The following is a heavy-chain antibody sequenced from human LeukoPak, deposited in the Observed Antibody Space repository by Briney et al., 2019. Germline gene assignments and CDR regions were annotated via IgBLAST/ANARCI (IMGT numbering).Heavy chain of an antibody. CDR3: ARDPSYCGGDCYAFDI. CDR1: GYTFINHY. CDR2: INPSGGDS. J-gene: IGHJ3*02. V-gene: IGHV1-46*01. Sequence: ASVKVSCKASGYTFINHYLHWVRQATGEGLQWMGMINPSGGDSKYAQKFQGRVTVTRDTSTYTVYMELSSLRSEDTAVYYCARDPSYCGGDCYAFDIWGQGTMVTVSS. D-gene: IGHD2-21*02.